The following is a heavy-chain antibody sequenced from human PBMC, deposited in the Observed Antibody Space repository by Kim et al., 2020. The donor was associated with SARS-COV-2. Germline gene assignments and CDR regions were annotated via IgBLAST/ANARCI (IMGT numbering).Heavy chain of an antibody. CDR1: GYTFTNYA. V-gene: IGHV7-4-1*02. CDR2: INTDTGNP. D-gene: IGHD3-16*02. Sequence: ASVKVSCKASGYTFTNYAISWVRQAPGQGLEWMGWINTDTGNPTYAQAFTGRFVFSVDTSVSTTYLQISSLKAEDTALYYCARVIWGCYRYTDSWGQGTL. CDR3: ARVIWGCYRYTDS. J-gene: IGHJ4*02.